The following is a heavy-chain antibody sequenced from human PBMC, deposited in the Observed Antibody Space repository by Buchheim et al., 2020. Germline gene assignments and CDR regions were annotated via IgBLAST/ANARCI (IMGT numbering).Heavy chain of an antibody. CDR2: ISGSGGST. Sequence: VQLVESGGGVVQPGRSLRLSCAASGFTFSSYGMHWVRQAPGKGLEWVSAISGSGGSTYYADSVKGRFTISRDNSKNTLYLQMNSLRAEDTAVYYCAKGYVLEWFFRDYFDYWGQGTL. V-gene: IGHV3-23*04. D-gene: IGHD3-3*01. CDR3: AKGYVLEWFFRDYFDY. CDR1: GFTFSSYG. J-gene: IGHJ4*02.